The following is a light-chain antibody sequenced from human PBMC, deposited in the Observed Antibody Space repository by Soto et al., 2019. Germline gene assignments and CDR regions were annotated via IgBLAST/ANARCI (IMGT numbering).Light chain of an antibody. CDR2: DVN. CDR1: SSDIGGYNY. Sequence: QSALTQPPSASGSPGQSVTISCTGTSSDIGGYNYVSWYQQHPGKAPKLMIYDVNKRPSGVPDRFSGSKSGNTASLTVSGLQAEYEADYYCSSYAGSNNFVLFGGGTKVTVL. CDR3: SSYAGSNNFVL. J-gene: IGLJ2*01. V-gene: IGLV2-8*01.